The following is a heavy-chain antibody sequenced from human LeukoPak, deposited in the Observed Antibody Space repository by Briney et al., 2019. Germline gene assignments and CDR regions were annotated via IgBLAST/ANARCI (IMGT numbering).Heavy chain of an antibody. V-gene: IGHV3-30-3*01. D-gene: IGHD6-19*01. J-gene: IGHJ4*02. CDR3: ARDLAVAGPDY. Sequence: GRSLRLSRAASGFTFSSYAMHWVRQAPGKGLEWVAVISYDGSNKYYADSVKGRFTISRDNSKNTLYLQMNSLRAEDTAVYYCARDLAVAGPDYWGQGTLVTVSS. CDR2: ISYDGSNK. CDR1: GFTFSSYA.